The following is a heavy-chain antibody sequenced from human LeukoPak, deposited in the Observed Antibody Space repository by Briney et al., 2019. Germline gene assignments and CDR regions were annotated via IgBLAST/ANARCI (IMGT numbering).Heavy chain of an antibody. D-gene: IGHD6-13*01. CDR2: IYYSGST. Sequence: PSETLSLTCTVSGGSLSSSSYYWGWLRQPPGKGLEWVGSIYYSGSTYYNPSLKKRVTISVDTSKNQFSLKVSSVTAADTAVYYCARQISIAAASWFDPWGQGTLVTVSS. V-gene: IGHV4-39*01. CDR1: GGSLSSSSYY. CDR3: ARQISIAAASWFDP. J-gene: IGHJ5*02.